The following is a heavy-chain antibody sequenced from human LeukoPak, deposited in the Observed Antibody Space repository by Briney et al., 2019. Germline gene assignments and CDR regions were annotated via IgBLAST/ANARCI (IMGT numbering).Heavy chain of an antibody. J-gene: IGHJ4*02. CDR2: VKSKTDGWTT. D-gene: IGHD2-21*02. CDR1: GFTFSNAW. V-gene: IGHV3-15*01. Sequence: PGGSLRLSCTASGFTFSNAWMSWVRQAPGKGLEWVGRVKSKTDGWTTDYAAPVKGRFTISRDDSKNTMYLQMNSLKTEDTAVYYCTTFDVVVTAYDYWGQGTLVTVSS. CDR3: TTFDVVVTAYDY.